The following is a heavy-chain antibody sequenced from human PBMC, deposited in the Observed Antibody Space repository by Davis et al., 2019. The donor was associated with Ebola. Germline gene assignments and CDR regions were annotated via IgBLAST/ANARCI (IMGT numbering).Heavy chain of an antibody. Sequence: AASVKVSCKASGYTFTSYGISWVRQAPGQGLEWMGWISAYNGNTNYAQKFQGRVTITADESTSTAYMELSSLRSEDTAVYYCATASGIVVSYSYGMDVWGQGTTVTVSS. J-gene: IGHJ6*02. CDR3: ATASGIVVSYSYGMDV. CDR1: GYTFTSYG. V-gene: IGHV1-18*01. CDR2: ISAYNGNT. D-gene: IGHD1-26*01.